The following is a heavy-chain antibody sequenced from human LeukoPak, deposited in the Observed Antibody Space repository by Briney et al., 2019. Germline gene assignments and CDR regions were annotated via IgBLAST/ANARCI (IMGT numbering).Heavy chain of an antibody. Sequence: GGSLRLSCAASGFTVSSNYMSWVRQAPGKGLEWVSVIYSGGSTYYADSVKGRFTISRDNSKNTLYLQMNSLRAEDTAVYYCARRRTYYYDSSGYYFAGAFDIWGQGTMVTVSS. CDR3: ARRRTYYYDSSGYYFAGAFDI. J-gene: IGHJ3*02. CDR2: IYSGGST. V-gene: IGHV3-53*01. CDR1: GFTVSSNY. D-gene: IGHD3-22*01.